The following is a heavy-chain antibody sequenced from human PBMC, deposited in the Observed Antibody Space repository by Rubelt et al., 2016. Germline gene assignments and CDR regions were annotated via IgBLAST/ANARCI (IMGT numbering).Heavy chain of an antibody. Sequence: QVQLQQWGAGLLKPSETLSLTCAVYGGSFSGYYWSWIRQPPGKGLEWIGEINHSGSTNYNPSLKSRVTISVDTSKNQFSLKLSSVTAADTAVYYCARAPGDSSGYYYGDYWGQGTLVTVSS. J-gene: IGHJ4*02. D-gene: IGHD3-22*01. V-gene: IGHV4-34*01. CDR1: GGSFSGYY. CDR3: ARAPGDSSGYYYGDY. CDR2: INHSGST.